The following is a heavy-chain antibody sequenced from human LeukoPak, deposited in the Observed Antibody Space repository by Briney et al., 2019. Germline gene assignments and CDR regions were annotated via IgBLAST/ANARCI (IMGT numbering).Heavy chain of an antibody. CDR2: IHQDGSEE. J-gene: IGHJ5*02. CDR3: AGGQGWLDP. CDR1: GFTFSQYC. V-gene: IGHV3-7*04. Sequence: GGSLRLSSAGSGFTFSQYCMTWVRQAPGEGLEWVANIHQDGSEENYVDFVKGRLTISRDNAKNSVYLEISNVEAEDTAVYYCAGGQGWLDPWGQGTLVTVSS.